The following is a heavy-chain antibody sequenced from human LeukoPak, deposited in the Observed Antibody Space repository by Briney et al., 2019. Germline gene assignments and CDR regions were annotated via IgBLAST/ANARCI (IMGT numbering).Heavy chain of an antibody. V-gene: IGHV3-48*03. J-gene: IGHJ4*02. CDR2: IITSGITI. CDR1: GFTLSSHE. Sequence: TRGSPRLSRAASGFTLSSHEMNWVRQAPRERLEWVSAIITSGITIHFADSLRGPFTISRDKAKNSLYLQMKSLRAEETAVYYCGRARYFDFDYWGQGTLVTVSS. D-gene: IGHD3-9*01. CDR3: GRARYFDFDY.